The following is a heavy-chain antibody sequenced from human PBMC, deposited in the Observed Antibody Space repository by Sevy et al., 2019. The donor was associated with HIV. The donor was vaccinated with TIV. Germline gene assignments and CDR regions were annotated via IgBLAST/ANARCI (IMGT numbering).Heavy chain of an antibody. CDR3: ARDLGYSSGWSPPYYFDY. Sequence: GGSLRLSCAASGFTFSDYYMSWIRQAPGKGLEWVSYISSSGSTIYYADSVKGRFTISRANAKNSLYLQMNSLRAEDTAVYYCARDLGYSSGWSPPYYFDYWGQGTLVTVSS. CDR2: ISSSGSTI. V-gene: IGHV3-11*01. CDR1: GFTFSDYY. D-gene: IGHD6-19*01. J-gene: IGHJ4*02.